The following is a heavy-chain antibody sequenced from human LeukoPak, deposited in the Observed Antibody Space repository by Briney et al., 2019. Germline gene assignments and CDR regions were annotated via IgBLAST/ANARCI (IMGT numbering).Heavy chain of an antibody. CDR1: GFTFSSYA. J-gene: IGHJ3*02. CDR3: ARERGVVTAMGSSGAFDI. D-gene: IGHD2-21*02. Sequence: GGSLRLSCAASGFTFSSYAMHWVRQAPGKGLEWVAVISYDGSNKYYADSVRGRFTISRDNSKNTLYLQMNSLRAEDTDVYYCARERGVVTAMGSSGAFDIWGQGTMVTVSS. V-gene: IGHV3-30*04. CDR2: ISYDGSNK.